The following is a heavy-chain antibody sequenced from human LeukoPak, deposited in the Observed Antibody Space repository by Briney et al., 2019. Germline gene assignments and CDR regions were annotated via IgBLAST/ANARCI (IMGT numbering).Heavy chain of an antibody. CDR3: AKSGASPLYHMDV. D-gene: IGHD1-26*01. V-gene: IGHV3-23*01. CDR2: ITGSSGTA. J-gene: IGHJ6*03. CDR1: GFTFSNHG. Sequence: GGSLRLSCAASGFTFSNHGMNWVRQAPGKGLERVSGITGSSGTAYHAGSVRGRFTISRDESKNTLYLQMSSLRVDDTAIYYCAKSGASPLYHMDVWGKGATVTVSS.